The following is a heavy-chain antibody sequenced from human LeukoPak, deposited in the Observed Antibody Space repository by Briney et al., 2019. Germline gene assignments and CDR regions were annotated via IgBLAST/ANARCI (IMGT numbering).Heavy chain of an antibody. V-gene: IGHV3-72*01. D-gene: IGHD6-25*01. J-gene: IGHJ4*02. CDR3: VRRRASGGHDY. CDR1: GFIFSDHY. Sequence: GRSLRLSCAASGFIFSDHYLDWVRQAPGKGLERVGRGTNRVDSYTAYYAASVKGRSTISRDDSKSSLYLQMNSLKTEDTAVYYCVRRRASGGHDYWGQGTLVTVSS. CDR2: GTNRVDSYTA.